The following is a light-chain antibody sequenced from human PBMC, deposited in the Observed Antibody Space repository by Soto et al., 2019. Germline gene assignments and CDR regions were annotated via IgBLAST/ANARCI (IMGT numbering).Light chain of an antibody. CDR1: QTIAMY. J-gene: IGKJ2*01. V-gene: IGKV1-39*01. Sequence: DIQMTQSPSSLSASVGDRVTITCRASQTIAMYVNWFQQKPGKAPKPLIYTTSSLQSGVPPRFSGSGSETDFTLTISRLQPEDSATYYSQQSFTTPYTSGQGKKVEIQ. CDR3: QQSFTTPYT. CDR2: TTS.